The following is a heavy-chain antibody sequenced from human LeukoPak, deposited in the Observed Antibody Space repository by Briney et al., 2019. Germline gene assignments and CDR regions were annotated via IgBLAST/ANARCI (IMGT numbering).Heavy chain of an antibody. D-gene: IGHD3-22*01. J-gene: IGHJ6*02. CDR3: AKGLKRNYYYHYAMDV. Sequence: PGGSLRLSCAASGFTFKTHAMSWVRQAPGKGLEWVSRIDDSGVIRSYADSVKGRFTISRDNSKMTLTLQMNSLRAEDTAVYYCAKGLKRNYYYHYAMDVWGQGTTVTVSS. CDR2: IDDSGVIR. CDR1: GFTFKTHA. V-gene: IGHV3-23*01.